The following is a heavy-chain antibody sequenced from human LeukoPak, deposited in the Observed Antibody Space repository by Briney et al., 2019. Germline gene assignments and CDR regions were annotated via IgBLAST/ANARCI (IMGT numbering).Heavy chain of an antibody. D-gene: IGHD4-17*01. Sequence: SETLSLTCAVYGGSFSGYYWSWIRQPPGKGLEWIGEINHGGSTNYNASLKSRVTISVDTSKNLFSLKLSSVTAADTSVYYCARGFGDYGANGGEEYDYWGQGTLVTVSS. CDR2: INHGGST. V-gene: IGHV4-34*01. J-gene: IGHJ4*02. CDR1: GGSFSGYY. CDR3: ARGFGDYGANGGEEYDY.